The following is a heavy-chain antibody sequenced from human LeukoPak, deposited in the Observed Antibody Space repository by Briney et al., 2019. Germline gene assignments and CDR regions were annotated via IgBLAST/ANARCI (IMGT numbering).Heavy chain of an antibody. V-gene: IGHV1-2*02. D-gene: IGHD2-2*01. J-gene: IGHJ4*02. Sequence: GASVKVSCKASGYTFTGYYMHWVRQAPGQGLEWTGWINPNSGGTNYAQKFQGRVTMTRDTSISTAYMELSRLRSDDTAVYYCARGGIVVVPADFDYWGQGTLVTVSS. CDR3: ARGGIVVVPADFDY. CDR2: INPNSGGT. CDR1: GYTFTGYY.